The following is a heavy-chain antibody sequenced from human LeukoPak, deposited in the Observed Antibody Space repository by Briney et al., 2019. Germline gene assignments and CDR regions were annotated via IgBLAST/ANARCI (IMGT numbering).Heavy chain of an antibody. CDR1: GYTLTELS. V-gene: IGHV1-24*01. CDR2: FDPEDGET. D-gene: IGHD2-2*01. J-gene: IGHJ3*02. CDR3: ARDGLGLGYCSSTSCFYAFDI. Sequence: ASVKVSCKVSGYTLTELSMHWVRQAPGKGLEWMGGFDPEDGETIYAQKFQGRVTMTEDTSTDTAYMELSSLRSEDTAVYYCARDGLGLGYCSSTSCFYAFDIWGQGTMVTVSS.